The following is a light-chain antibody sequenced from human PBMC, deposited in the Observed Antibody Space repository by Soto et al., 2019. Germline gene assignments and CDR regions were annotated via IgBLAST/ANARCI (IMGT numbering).Light chain of an antibody. V-gene: IGKV1-12*02. Sequence: DIQMTQSPSSVSASVGDRVTITCRASQGIANWLAWYQQKPGKAPKLLICSASSLQSGVPSRFSGSGSGKDFTLTISSLQAEDFATYYCQQANSFPWTFGQGTKVEIK. J-gene: IGKJ1*01. CDR2: SAS. CDR3: QQANSFPWT. CDR1: QGIANW.